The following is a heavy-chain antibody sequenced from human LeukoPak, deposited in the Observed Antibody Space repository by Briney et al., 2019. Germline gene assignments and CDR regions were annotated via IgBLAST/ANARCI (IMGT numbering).Heavy chain of an antibody. CDR3: ARGGTYSSGWFLSEGFDP. CDR2: INHSGST. Sequence: SETLSLTCTVSGGSISTYYWSWIRQPPGKGLEWIGEINHSGSTNYNPSLKSRVTISVDTSKNQFSLKLSSVTAADTAVYYCARGGTYSSGWFLSEGFDPWGQGTLVTVSS. D-gene: IGHD6-19*01. V-gene: IGHV4-34*01. CDR1: GGSISTYY. J-gene: IGHJ5*02.